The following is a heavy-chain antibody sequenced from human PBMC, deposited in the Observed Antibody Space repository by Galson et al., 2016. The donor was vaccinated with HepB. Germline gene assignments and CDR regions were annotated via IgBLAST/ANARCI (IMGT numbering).Heavy chain of an antibody. V-gene: IGHV3-23*01. CDR2: ISGSGDST. Sequence: SLRLSCAASGFTFSSNPMTWVRRAPGKGLEWVSTISGSGDSTYYADAVKGRFAISRDNSKNTLYLQIHSLKAEDTAVYYCAKYNGRAQRFLEWTYDYHGMDVWGQGTTVTVSS. CDR1: GFTFSSNP. J-gene: IGHJ6*02. CDR3: AKYNGRAQRFLEWTYDYHGMDV. D-gene: IGHD3-3*01.